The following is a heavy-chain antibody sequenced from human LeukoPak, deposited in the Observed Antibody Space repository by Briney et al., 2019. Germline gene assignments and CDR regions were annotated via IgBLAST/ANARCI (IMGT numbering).Heavy chain of an antibody. CDR1: GFTFSNAW. Sequence: GGSLRLSCAASGFTFSNAWMTWVRQAPGKGLEWVGRIKSRSDAGTTDYAAPVKGRFTISRDDSKNTLYLQMNSLKTEDTAVYYCTTDLGITMIRGVFVFWGQGTLVTVSS. V-gene: IGHV3-15*01. CDR2: IKSRSDAGTT. J-gene: IGHJ4*02. D-gene: IGHD3-10*01. CDR3: TTDLGITMIRGVFVF.